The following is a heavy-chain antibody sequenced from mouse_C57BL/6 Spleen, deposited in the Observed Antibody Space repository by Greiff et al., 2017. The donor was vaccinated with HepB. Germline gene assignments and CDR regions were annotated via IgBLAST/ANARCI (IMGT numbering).Heavy chain of an antibody. CDR3: TRRGIWLRLDY. CDR2: IDPETGGT. V-gene: IGHV1-15*01. D-gene: IGHD2-2*01. J-gene: IGHJ2*01. Sequence: QVQLQQSGAELVRPGASVTLSCKASGYTFTDYEMHWVKQTPVHGLEWIGAIDPETGGTAYNQKFKGKAILTADKSSSTAYMELRSLTSEDSAVYYCTRRGIWLRLDYGGQGTTLTVSS. CDR1: GYTFTDYE.